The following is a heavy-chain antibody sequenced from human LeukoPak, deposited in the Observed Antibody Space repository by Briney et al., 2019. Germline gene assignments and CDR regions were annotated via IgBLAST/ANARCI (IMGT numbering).Heavy chain of an antibody. D-gene: IGHD4-17*01. J-gene: IGHJ4*02. CDR3: ARASTTVPNLLDN. V-gene: IGHV3-74*01. Sequence: SGGSRRLSCAASGLTVSRNYMGWVRQAPGKGLLWVSRLSGDGSSTRFADSLKGRFTISRDNAKNTLYLQMNSLRAEDTAVYFCARASTTVPNLLDNWGQGTLVTVSS. CDR1: GLTVSRNY. CDR2: LSGDGSST.